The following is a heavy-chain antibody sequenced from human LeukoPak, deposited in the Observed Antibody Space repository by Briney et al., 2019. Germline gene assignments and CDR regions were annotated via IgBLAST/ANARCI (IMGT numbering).Heavy chain of an antibody. Sequence: PGGSLRLSCAASGFTLRSYGMHWVRQAPGEGLEWVAVIWHDESVLDYSESVKGRFTVSRDNRKNTLYLQMDSLRVEDTAVYYCARDRGQDDPIDIWGQGTLVTVS. CDR3: ARDRGQDDPIDI. CDR1: GFTLRSYG. V-gene: IGHV3-33*01. D-gene: IGHD3-10*01. CDR2: IWHDESVL. J-gene: IGHJ4*02.